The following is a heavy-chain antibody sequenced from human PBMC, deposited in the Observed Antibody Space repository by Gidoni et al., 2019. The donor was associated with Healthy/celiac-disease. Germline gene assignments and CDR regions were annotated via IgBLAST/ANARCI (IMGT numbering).Heavy chain of an antibody. CDR3: ARWGLTGYLDAFDI. V-gene: IGHV3-21*01. CDR1: GFTFSSYS. Sequence: EVQLVESGGGLVKPGGSLRLSCAASGFTFSSYSMNWVRQAPGKGLEWVSASSSSSSYRYYADSVKGRFTISRDNAKNSLYLQMNSLRAEDTAVYYCARWGLTGYLDAFDIWGQGTMVTVSS. D-gene: IGHD3-9*01. CDR2: SSSSSSYR. J-gene: IGHJ3*02.